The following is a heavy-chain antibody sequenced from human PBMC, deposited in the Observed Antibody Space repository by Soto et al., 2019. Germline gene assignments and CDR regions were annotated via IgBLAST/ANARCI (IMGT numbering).Heavy chain of an antibody. V-gene: IGHV1-69*13. CDR3: ARATATTPYSYYGMHV. CDR1: GGTFSSYA. CDR2: IIPIFGTA. D-gene: IGHD4-17*01. J-gene: IGHJ6*02. Sequence: SVKVSCKASGGTFSSYAISWVRQAPGQGREWMGGIIPIFGTANYAQKFQGRVTITADESTSTAYMELSSLRSEDTAVYYCARATATTPYSYYGMHVCGQGTTLTVSS.